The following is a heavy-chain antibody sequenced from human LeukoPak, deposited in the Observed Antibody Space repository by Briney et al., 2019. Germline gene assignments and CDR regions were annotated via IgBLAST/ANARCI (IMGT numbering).Heavy chain of an antibody. CDR2: ISGSGDTT. D-gene: IGHD6-13*01. J-gene: IGHJ4*02. CDR1: GFNFHKYA. CDR3: ANSWFGSSWSWDY. Sequence: GGSLRLSCAASGFNFHKYAMTWVRQAPGKGLEWVSTISGSGDTTYYADSVKGRFTISRDNSKYTLYLQMNSLRVDDTAMYYCANSWFGSSWSWDYWGQGTVVTVSS. V-gene: IGHV3-23*01.